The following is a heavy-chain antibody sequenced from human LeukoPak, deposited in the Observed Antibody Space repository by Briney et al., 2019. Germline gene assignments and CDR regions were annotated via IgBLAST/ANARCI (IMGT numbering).Heavy chain of an antibody. CDR2: INSDGSST. CDR1: GFTFSGYW. CDR3: ASGSLMYYYDSSGRPFDY. D-gene: IGHD3-22*01. J-gene: IGHJ4*02. Sequence: PGGSLRLSCAASGFTFSGYWMHWVRQAPGKGLVWVSRINSDGSSTSYADSVKGRFTISRDNAKNTLYLQMNSLRAEDTAVYYCASGSLMYYYDSSGRPFDYWGQGTLVTVSS. V-gene: IGHV3-74*01.